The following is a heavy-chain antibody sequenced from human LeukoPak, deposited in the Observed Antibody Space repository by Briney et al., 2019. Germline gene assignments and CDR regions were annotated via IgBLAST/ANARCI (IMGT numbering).Heavy chain of an antibody. J-gene: IGHJ4*02. CDR2: ISVYNFNT. V-gene: IGHV1-18*01. CDR1: GYTFTNYY. D-gene: IGHD7-27*01. Sequence: ASVKVSCKASGYTFTNYYINWVRQAPGQGLEWVGWISVYNFNTNYAQKFQGRVAMTRDTSISTAYMELSSLRSDDTAVYYCAGGQPNWGFDFWGQGTLVTVSS. CDR3: AGGQPNWGFDF.